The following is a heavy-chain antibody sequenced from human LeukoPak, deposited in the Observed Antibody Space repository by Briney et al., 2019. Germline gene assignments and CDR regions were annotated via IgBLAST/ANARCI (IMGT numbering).Heavy chain of an antibody. J-gene: IGHJ4*02. CDR2: IYTSGST. CDR3: ARLDSSSWYGDY. Sequence: SETLSLTCTVSGGSISSYYWSWIRQPAGKGLVWIGRIYTSGSTNYNPSLKSRVTMSVDTSKNQFSLKLSSVTAADTAVYYCARLDSSSWYGDYWGQGTLVTVSS. V-gene: IGHV4-4*07. D-gene: IGHD6-13*01. CDR1: GGSISSYY.